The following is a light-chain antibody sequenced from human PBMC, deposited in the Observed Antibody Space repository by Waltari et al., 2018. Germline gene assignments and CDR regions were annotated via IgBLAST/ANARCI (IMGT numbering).Light chain of an antibody. CDR2: EVT. J-gene: IGLJ2*01. Sequence: QSALTQPASVSGSPGQSITISCTGTSNDVGSYNLVSWYQQYPGKAPTLMIYEVTKRPSGVSSRFSGSKSGNAASLTISGLQAEDEADYYCSSYAGSTTLVIFGGGTKLTV. V-gene: IGLV2-23*02. CDR1: SNDVGSYNL. CDR3: SSYAGSTTLVI.